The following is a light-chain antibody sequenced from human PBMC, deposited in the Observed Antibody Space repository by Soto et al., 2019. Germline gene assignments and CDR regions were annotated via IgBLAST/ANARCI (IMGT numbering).Light chain of an antibody. J-gene: IGKJ4*01. CDR3: QQRYSTPLT. CDR1: QSISNY. V-gene: IGKV1-39*01. Sequence: DIQMTQSPPSLSASVGDRVTMTCRASQSISNYLNWYQLKPGKAPKLLIYAASCFQSGVPSRFSGSGSGTDFTLTISSRQPEDFATYYCQQRYSTPLTFGGGTKVEIK. CDR2: AAS.